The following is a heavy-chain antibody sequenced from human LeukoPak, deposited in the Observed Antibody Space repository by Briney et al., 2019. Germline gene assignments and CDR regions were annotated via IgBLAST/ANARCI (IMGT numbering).Heavy chain of an antibody. CDR2: ISGSGGST. CDR3: AISMVRGVIIRSLWGAFDY. Sequence: AGGSLRLSCAASGFTFSSYAMSWVRQAPGKGLEWVSAISGSGGSTYYADSVKGRFTISRDNSKNTLYLQMNSLRAEDAAVYYCAISMVRGVIIRSLWGAFDYWGQGTLVTVSS. CDR1: GFTFSSYA. D-gene: IGHD3-10*01. V-gene: IGHV3-23*01. J-gene: IGHJ4*02.